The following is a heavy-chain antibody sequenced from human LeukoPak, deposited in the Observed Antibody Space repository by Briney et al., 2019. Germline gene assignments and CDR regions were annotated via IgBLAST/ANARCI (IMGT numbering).Heavy chain of an antibody. CDR2: ISGGGGTT. Sequence: PGGSLRLSCAASGFTLSSYALTWVRQAPGKGLEWVSTISGGGGTTYYADSVKGRFTISRDNSKNTLYLQMNSLRAEDTAVYYCAKGQYSGSSFYYYYYMDVWGKGTTVTISS. CDR3: AKGQYSGSSFYYYYYMDV. D-gene: IGHD1-26*01. CDR1: GFTLSSYA. V-gene: IGHV3-23*01. J-gene: IGHJ6*03.